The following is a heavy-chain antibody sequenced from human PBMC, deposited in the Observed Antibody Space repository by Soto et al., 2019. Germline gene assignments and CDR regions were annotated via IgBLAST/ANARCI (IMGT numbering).Heavy chain of an antibody. J-gene: IGHJ4*02. CDR1: GFTLSSYA. Sequence: GGSLRLSCAASGFTLSSYAMHWVRQAPGKGLEWVAVISYDGSNKYYADSVKGRFTISRDNSKNTLYLQMNSLRAEDTAVYYCARTVLAGTWSLYFDYWGQGTLVTVSS. D-gene: IGHD3-3*02. CDR3: ARTVLAGTWSLYFDY. CDR2: ISYDGSNK. V-gene: IGHV3-30-3*01.